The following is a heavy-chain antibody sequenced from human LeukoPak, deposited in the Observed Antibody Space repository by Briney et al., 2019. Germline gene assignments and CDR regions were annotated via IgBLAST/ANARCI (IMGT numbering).Heavy chain of an antibody. CDR2: ISAYNGNT. Sequence: ASVKVSCKACGGTFSISSISWVRQAPGQGLEWMGWISAYNGNTNYAQKLQGRVTMTTDTSTSTAYMELRSLRSDDTAVYYCARGWLLLGYYYYGMDVWGQGTTVTVSS. J-gene: IGHJ6*02. CDR1: GGTFSISS. CDR3: ARGWLLLGYYYYGMDV. D-gene: IGHD3-22*01. V-gene: IGHV1-18*01.